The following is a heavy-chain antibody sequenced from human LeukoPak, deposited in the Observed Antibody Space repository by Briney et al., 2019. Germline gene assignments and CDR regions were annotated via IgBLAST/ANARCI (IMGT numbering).Heavy chain of an antibody. V-gene: IGHV3-43*01. J-gene: IGHJ4*02. Sequence: GGSLRLSCPASGFTFDDYIMHWVRQAPGKGREWVSLVSWDGDTTYYADSVKGRFTISRDNTKNSLYLQMNSLRAEDTAVYYCARAKGPDYWGQGTLVTVSS. CDR2: VSWDGDTT. CDR1: GFTFDDYI. CDR3: ARAKGPDY.